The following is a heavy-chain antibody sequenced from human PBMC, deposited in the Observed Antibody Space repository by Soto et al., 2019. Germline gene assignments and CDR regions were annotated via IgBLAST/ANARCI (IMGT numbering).Heavy chain of an antibody. CDR3: ARPNSYYDLWSGRNKQNDAFDI. D-gene: IGHD3-3*01. J-gene: IGHJ3*02. CDR1: GYSFTSYW. Sequence: GESLKISCKGSGYSFTSYWIGWVRQMPGKGLEWMGIIYPGDSDTRYSPSFQGQVTISADKSISTAYLQWSSLKASDTAMYYCARPNSYYDLWSGRNKQNDAFDIWGQGTMVTVSS. CDR2: IYPGDSDT. V-gene: IGHV5-51*01.